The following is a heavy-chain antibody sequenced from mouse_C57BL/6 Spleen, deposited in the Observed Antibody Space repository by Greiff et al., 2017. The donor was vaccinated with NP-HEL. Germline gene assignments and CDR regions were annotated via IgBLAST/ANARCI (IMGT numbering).Heavy chain of an antibody. CDR1: GYTFTSYW. J-gene: IGHJ2*01. V-gene: IGHV1-72*01. Sequence: QQSCKASGYTFTSYWMHWVKQRPGRGLEWIGRIDPNSGGTKYNEKFKSKATLTVDKPSSTAYMQLSSLTSEDSAVYYCARERAYGSSYWYFDYWGQGTTLTVSS. CDR2: IDPNSGGT. CDR3: ARERAYGSSYWYFDY. D-gene: IGHD1-1*01.